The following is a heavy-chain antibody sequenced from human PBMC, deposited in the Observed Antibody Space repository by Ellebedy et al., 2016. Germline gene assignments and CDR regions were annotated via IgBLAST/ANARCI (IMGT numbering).Heavy chain of an antibody. D-gene: IGHD2-2*01. CDR2: INHSGST. CDR3: ARGGPVKSDMPHYYYYYMDV. CDR1: GGSFSGYY. V-gene: IGHV4-34*01. Sequence: SETLSLTXAVYGGSFSGYYWSWIRQPPGKGLEWIGEINHSGSTNYNPSLKSRVTISVDTSKNQFSLKLSSVTAADTAVYYCARGGPVKSDMPHYYYYYMDVWGKGTTVTVSS. J-gene: IGHJ6*03.